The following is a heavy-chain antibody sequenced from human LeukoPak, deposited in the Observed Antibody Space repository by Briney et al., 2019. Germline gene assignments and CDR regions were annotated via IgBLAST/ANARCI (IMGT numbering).Heavy chain of an antibody. CDR2: IYTSGST. CDR3: AREGGPDFGYCSSTSCYYFDY. J-gene: IGHJ4*02. D-gene: IGHD2-2*03. Sequence: GSLRLSCAASGFTFSSYAMTWVRQAPGKGLEWIGRIYTSGSTNYNPSLKSRVTISVDTSKNQFSLKLSSVTAADTAVYYCAREGGPDFGYCSSTSCYYFDYWGQGTLVTVSS. CDR1: GFTFSSYA. V-gene: IGHV4-4*08.